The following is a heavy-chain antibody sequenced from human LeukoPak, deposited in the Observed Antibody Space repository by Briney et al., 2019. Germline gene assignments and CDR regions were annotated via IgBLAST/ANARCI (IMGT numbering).Heavy chain of an antibody. CDR2: IDWDDDK. Sequence: SGPALVKPTQTLTLTCTFSGFSLSTSGMRASWIRQPPGEALEWLARIDWDDDKFYSTSLKTRLTISKDTSKNQVVLTMTNMDPVDTATYYCARSALGYDGAFDIWGQGTMVTVSS. CDR1: GFSLSTSGMR. CDR3: ARSALGYDGAFDI. J-gene: IGHJ3*02. V-gene: IGHV2-70*04. D-gene: IGHD7-27*01.